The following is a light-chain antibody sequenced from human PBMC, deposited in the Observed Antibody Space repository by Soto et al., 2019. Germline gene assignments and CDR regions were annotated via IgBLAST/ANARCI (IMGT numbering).Light chain of an antibody. J-gene: IGLJ1*01. CDR2: EGS. Sequence: QSVMGEPASGSASPATSVTISCTSTSSYVGSYNLFSWYQQHPGKAPKLMIYEGSKRPSGVSNRFSGSKSGTKASLTISGLQAEDEADSYCCSYAGRSTFVFGTGTKVIV. V-gene: IGLV2-23*03. CDR3: CSYAGRSTFV. CDR1: SSYVGSYNL.